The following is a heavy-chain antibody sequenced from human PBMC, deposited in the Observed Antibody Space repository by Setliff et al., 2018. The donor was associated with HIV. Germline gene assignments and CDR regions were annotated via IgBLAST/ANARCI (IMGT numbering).Heavy chain of an antibody. CDR2: ISSGGGT. V-gene: IGHV3-23*01. J-gene: IGHJ5*02. CDR3: AKAQWLLSHWGFDP. CDR1: GFSFKSAW. D-gene: IGHD3-3*01. Sequence: PGGSLRLSCAASGFSFKSAWMSWVRQAPGKGLEWVSAISSGGGTYYADFVKGLFTISRDNSKNTLYLQMNSLRAEDTAVYYCAKAQWLLSHWGFDPWGQGTLVTVSS.